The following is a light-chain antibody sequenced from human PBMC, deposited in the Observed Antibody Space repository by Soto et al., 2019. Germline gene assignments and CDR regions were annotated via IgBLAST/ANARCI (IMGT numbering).Light chain of an antibody. V-gene: IGKV3-15*01. CDR1: QSVKSD. J-gene: IGKJ1*01. CDR3: QQYNIWPRWT. CDR2: GAS. Sequence: EVVMTQSPATLSVSPGERATLSCMASQSVKSDLAWYQQRPGQAPRLLIYGASTRATGIPARFSGSGSGKEFTLTISSLQSEDFAVYYCQQYNIWPRWTFGQGTTVEIK.